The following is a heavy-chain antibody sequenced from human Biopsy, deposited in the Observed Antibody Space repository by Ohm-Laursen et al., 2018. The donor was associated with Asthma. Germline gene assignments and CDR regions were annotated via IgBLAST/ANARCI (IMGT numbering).Heavy chain of an antibody. Sequence: SVKVSCNSSGGTFSSFALSWVRQAPGQGLEWMGGIIPVFGITNDAQKFQDRVTITADVSTSTVYMELSSLRSEDTAVYYCAKERGTMISSTDAFEMWGQGTKVTVSS. V-gene: IGHV1-69*13. J-gene: IGHJ3*02. CDR3: AKERGTMISSTDAFEM. D-gene: IGHD3-22*01. CDR1: GGTFSSFA. CDR2: IIPVFGIT.